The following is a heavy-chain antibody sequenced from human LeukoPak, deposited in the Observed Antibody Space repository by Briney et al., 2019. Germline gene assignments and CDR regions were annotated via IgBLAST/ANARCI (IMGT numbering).Heavy chain of an antibody. D-gene: IGHD3-22*01. J-gene: IGHJ3*02. Sequence: PGGSLRLSCAASGFTFSSYDMHWVRQATGKGLEWDSAIGTAGDTYYPGSVKGRFTISRENAKNSLYLQMNSLRAGDTAVYYCARGYDSPGGDAFDIWGQGTMVTVSS. CDR2: IGTAGDT. CDR1: GFTFSSYD. V-gene: IGHV3-13*01. CDR3: ARGYDSPGGDAFDI.